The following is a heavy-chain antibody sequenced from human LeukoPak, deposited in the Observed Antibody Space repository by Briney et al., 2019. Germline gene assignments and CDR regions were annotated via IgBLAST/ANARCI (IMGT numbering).Heavy chain of an antibody. Sequence: PSETLSLTCTVSGGSISGFFWSWIRQSPGKGLEYIGYIYYSGTTDYNPTLKSRVSMSVDTSKNQFFLNLTSVTAADTAIYYYARVGYGSGSWGWFDPWGQGTLVTVSS. J-gene: IGHJ5*02. V-gene: IGHV4-59*01. CDR1: GGSISGFF. CDR2: IYYSGTT. CDR3: ARVGYGSGSWGWFDP. D-gene: IGHD3-10*01.